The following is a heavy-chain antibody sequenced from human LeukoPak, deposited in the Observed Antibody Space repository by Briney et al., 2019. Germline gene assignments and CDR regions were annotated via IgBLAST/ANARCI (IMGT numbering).Heavy chain of an antibody. V-gene: IGHV1-46*01. J-gene: IGHJ4*02. CDR2: IDPSGGST. D-gene: IGHD6-13*01. CDR1: GYTFTSYY. Sequence: ASVKVTCKASGYTFTSYYMHWVPQAPGQELEWMGIIDPSGGSTSYAQKFQGRVTMTRDMSTSTVYMELSSLRSEDTAVYYCARDVTAAAGTFDYWGQGTLVTVSS. CDR3: ARDVTAAAGTFDY.